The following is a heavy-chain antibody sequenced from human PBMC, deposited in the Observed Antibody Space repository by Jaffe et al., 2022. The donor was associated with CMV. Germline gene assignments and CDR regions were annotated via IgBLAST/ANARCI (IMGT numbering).Heavy chain of an antibody. CDR2: IYQSGST. V-gene: IGHV4-4*02. J-gene: IGHJ5*02. Sequence: QVQLQESGPGLVRPSGTLSLTCVVSGDSISSDNWWSWVRQSPGKGLEWIGEIYQSGSTNYNPSLESRVTISVDTSKNQFSLNLRSVTAADTAVYYCARGTGLQYYASSGSRGWFDPWGQGTLVTVSS. CDR1: GDSISSDNW. D-gene: IGHD3-22*01. CDR3: ARGTGLQYYASSGSRGWFDP.